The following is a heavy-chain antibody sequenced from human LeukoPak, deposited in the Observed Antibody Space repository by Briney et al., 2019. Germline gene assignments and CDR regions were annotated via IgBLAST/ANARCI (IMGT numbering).Heavy chain of an antibody. V-gene: IGHV3-33*06. Sequence: GGSLRLSCAASGFTFSSYGMHWVRQAPGKGLEWVAVIWYDGSNKYYADSVKGRFTISRDNSKNTLYLQMNSLRAEDTAVYYCANIDPVATIDWFDPWGQGTLVTVSS. D-gene: IGHD5-12*01. CDR1: GFTFSSYG. CDR2: IWYDGSNK. CDR3: ANIDPVATIDWFDP. J-gene: IGHJ5*02.